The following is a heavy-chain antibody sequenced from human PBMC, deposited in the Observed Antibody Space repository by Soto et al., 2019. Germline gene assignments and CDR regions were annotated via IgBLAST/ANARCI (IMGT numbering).Heavy chain of an antibody. V-gene: IGHV1-3*01. CDR2: INAGNGST. CDR1: GYTFTSYA. CDR3: ASSDDYYYYYMDV. Sequence: ASVKVSCKASGYTFTSYAMHWVRQAPGQRLEWMGWINAGNGSTKYSQKFQGRVTITRDTSASTAYMELSSLRSEDTAVYYCASSDDYYYYYMDVWGKGTTVTVSS. D-gene: IGHD3-10*01. J-gene: IGHJ6*03.